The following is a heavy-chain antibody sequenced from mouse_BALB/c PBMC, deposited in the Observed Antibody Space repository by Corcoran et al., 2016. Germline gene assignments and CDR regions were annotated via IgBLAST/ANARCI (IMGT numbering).Heavy chain of an antibody. Sequence: EVQLQQSGPELVKPGASVKMSCKASGYTFTSYVMHWVKQKPGQGLEWIGYINPYYDGTKYNEKFKGTATLTSDKSSSTAYMELSSLTSEDSAGYYCARGYYYGYCDVWGAGTTVTVSS. D-gene: IGHD1-1*01. V-gene: IGHV1S136*01. CDR3: ARGYYYGYCDV. J-gene: IGHJ1*01. CDR1: GYTFTSYV. CDR2: INPYYDGT.